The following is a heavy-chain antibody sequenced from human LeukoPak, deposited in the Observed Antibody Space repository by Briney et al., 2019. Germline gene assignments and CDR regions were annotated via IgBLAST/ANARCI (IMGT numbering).Heavy chain of an antibody. Sequence: ASVKVSCNASGYTFTGYYMHWVRQAPGQGLEWMGWINPNSGGTNYAQKFQGRVTMTRDTSISTAYMELSRLRSDDTAVYYCARGPPPASIVVVPAAHFDYWGQGTLVTVSS. J-gene: IGHJ4*02. D-gene: IGHD2-2*01. CDR2: INPNSGGT. CDR1: GYTFTGYY. CDR3: ARGPPPASIVVVPAAHFDY. V-gene: IGHV1-2*02.